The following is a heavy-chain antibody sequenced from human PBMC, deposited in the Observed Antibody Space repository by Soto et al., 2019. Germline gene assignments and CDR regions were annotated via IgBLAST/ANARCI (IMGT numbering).Heavy chain of an antibody. Sequence: SVKVSCKASGGTFSSYTISWVRQAPGQGLEWMGRIIPILGIANYAQKFQGRVTITADKSTSTAYMELSGLRSEDTAVYYCAREGCSGGSCYSGYYYYYMDVWGKGTTVTVSS. J-gene: IGHJ6*03. CDR3: AREGCSGGSCYSGYYYYYMDV. CDR1: GGTFSSYT. D-gene: IGHD2-15*01. CDR2: IIPILGIA. V-gene: IGHV1-69*04.